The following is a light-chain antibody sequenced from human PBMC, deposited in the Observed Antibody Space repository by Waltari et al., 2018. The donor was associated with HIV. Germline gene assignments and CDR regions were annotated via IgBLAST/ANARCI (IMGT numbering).Light chain of an antibody. CDR2: GKN. V-gene: IGLV3-19*01. Sequence: SSELTQDPAVSVALGQTVRITCQGDGLRSYYASWYQQKPGQAPVLVIYGKNNRPSGIPDRFSGSSSGNTASLTITGAQAEDEADYYCNSRDSSGNPLFGGGTKLTVL. J-gene: IGLJ2*01. CDR3: NSRDSSGNPL. CDR1: GLRSYY.